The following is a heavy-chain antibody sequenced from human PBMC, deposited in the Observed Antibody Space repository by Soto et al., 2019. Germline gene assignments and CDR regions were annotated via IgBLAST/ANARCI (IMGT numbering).Heavy chain of an antibody. V-gene: IGHV4-4*07. Sequence: SETLSLTCTVSGDTITSFSWDWIRQSAGKGLEWIGRISTTGNTHYNPSLESRVTMSLDTSKNQFSLKLTPVTAADTAVYYCEGESGENWSYEAYWGQGTLVTVSS. CDR1: GDTITSFS. D-gene: IGHD1-7*01. J-gene: IGHJ4*02. CDR3: EGESGENWSYEAY. CDR2: ISTTGNT.